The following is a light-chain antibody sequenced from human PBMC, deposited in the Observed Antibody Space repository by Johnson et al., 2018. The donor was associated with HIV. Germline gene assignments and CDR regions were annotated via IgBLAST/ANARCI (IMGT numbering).Light chain of an antibody. CDR2: DNN. CDR1: SSNIGNNY. V-gene: IGLV1-51*01. CDR3: GTWDNSLSAPRYV. Sequence: QSVLTQPPSVSAAPGQKVTISCSGSSSNIGNNYVSWYQQLPGTAPKLLIYDNNKRPSGIPDRFSGSKSGTSATLCITGLQTGDEADYYCGTWDNSLSAPRYVFGTGTKVTVL. J-gene: IGLJ1*01.